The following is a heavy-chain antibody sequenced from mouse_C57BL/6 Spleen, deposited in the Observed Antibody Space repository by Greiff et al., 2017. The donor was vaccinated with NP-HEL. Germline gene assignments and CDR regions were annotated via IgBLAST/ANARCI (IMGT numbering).Heavy chain of an antibody. CDR3: ARSAVGYFDV. CDR1: GYTFTSYW. Sequence: QVQLQQPGAELVRPGSSVKLSCKASGYTFTSYWMDWVKQRPGQGLEWIGNIYPSDSETHYNQKFKDKATLTVDKSSSTAYMQLSSLTSEDSAVYCCARSAVGYFDVWGTGTTVTVSS. V-gene: IGHV1-61*01. J-gene: IGHJ1*03. CDR2: IYPSDSET.